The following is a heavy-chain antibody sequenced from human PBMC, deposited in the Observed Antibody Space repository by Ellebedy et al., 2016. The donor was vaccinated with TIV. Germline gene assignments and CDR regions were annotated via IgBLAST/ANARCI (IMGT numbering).Heavy chain of an antibody. V-gene: IGHV3-23*01. CDR2: ISGSGGST. Sequence: GESLKISCAASGFTFSSYAMSWVRQAPGKGLEWVSAISGSGGSTYYADSVKGRFTISRDNSKNTLYLQMNSLRAEDTAVYYCATPDVAYCGGDCQIPFYWGQGTLVTVSS. D-gene: IGHD2-21*02. CDR3: ATPDVAYCGGDCQIPFY. J-gene: IGHJ4*02. CDR1: GFTFSSYA.